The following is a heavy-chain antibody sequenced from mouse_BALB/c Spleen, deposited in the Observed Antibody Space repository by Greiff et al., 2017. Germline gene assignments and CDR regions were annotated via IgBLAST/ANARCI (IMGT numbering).Heavy chain of an antibody. Sequence: VQLKESGPSLVKPSQTLSLTCSVTGDSITSGYWNWIRKFPGNKLEYMGYISYSGSTYYNPSLKSRISITRDTSKNQYYLQLNSVTTEDTATYYCARAYDRYDGYAMDYWGQGTSVTVSS. J-gene: IGHJ4*01. CDR2: ISYSGST. CDR1: GDSITSGY. D-gene: IGHD2-14*01. CDR3: ARAYDRYDGYAMDY. V-gene: IGHV3-8*02.